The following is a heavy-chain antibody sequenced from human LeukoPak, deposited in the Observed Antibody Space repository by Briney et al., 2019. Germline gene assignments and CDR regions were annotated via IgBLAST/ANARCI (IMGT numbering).Heavy chain of an antibody. Sequence: GGSLRLSCAASGFTFSSYAMHWVRQAPGKGLEWVAVISYDGSNKYYADSVKGRFTISRDNSKNTLYLQMNSLRAEDTAVYYCARDHLSSRWYSHWFDPWGQGTLVTVSS. CDR1: GFTFSSYA. J-gene: IGHJ5*02. V-gene: IGHV3-30-3*01. CDR2: ISYDGSNK. D-gene: IGHD6-13*01. CDR3: ARDHLSSRWYSHWFDP.